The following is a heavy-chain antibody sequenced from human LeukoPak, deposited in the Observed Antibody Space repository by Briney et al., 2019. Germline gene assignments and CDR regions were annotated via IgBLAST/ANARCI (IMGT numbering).Heavy chain of an antibody. J-gene: IGHJ4*02. V-gene: IGHV4-59*01. D-gene: IGHD3-22*01. CDR2: IYYSGST. CDR3: AIYDVSGYKYNYIAH. Sequence: SATLSLTCTVSGGSISSTYCNWLRQPPGKGLEWIGYIYYSGSTDYNLPLQSRVTMSIDTSKNQFSLNLSSVTAADTAVYYCAIYDVSGYKYNYIAHWGQGTLVTVSS. CDR1: GGSISSTY.